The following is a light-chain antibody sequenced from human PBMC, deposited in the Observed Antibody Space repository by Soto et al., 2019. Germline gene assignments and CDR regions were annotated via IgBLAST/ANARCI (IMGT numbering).Light chain of an antibody. Sequence: DIQMTQSPSFVSASVGDRVTITCRPSQRISNWLAWYQQKPGKAPKLLIYAASSLQRAVPSRFSGSGTGTDFTLTISSLQPEDFATYFCQQAYSFPLTFGGGTKVEIK. CDR1: QRISNW. CDR3: QQAYSFPLT. V-gene: IGKV1-12*01. CDR2: AAS. J-gene: IGKJ4*01.